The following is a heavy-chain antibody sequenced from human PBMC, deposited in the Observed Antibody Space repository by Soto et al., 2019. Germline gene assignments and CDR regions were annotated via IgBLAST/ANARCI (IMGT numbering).Heavy chain of an antibody. J-gene: IGHJ4*02. Sequence: SETLSLTCTVSGGSISCSSYYWGWIRQPPGKGLEWIGSIYYSGSTYYNPSLKSRVTISVDTSKNQFSLKLSSVTAADTALYYCARTGVEVGGTCLDYGGKGTLVTVSS. CDR2: IYYSGST. V-gene: IGHV4-39*01. D-gene: IGHD1-26*01. CDR1: GGSISCSSYY. CDR3: ARTGVEVGGTCLDY.